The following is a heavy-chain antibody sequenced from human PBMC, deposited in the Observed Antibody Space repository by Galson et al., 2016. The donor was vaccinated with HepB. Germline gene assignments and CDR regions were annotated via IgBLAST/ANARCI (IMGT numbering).Heavy chain of an antibody. CDR1: GFFFSGRA. CDR3: ARDDYSGGRGSPDY. D-gene: IGHD4/OR15-4a*01. CDR2: IDRYGGTT. J-gene: IGHJ4*02. Sequence: SLRLSCAASGFFFSGRAMSWVRQAPGKGLEWVSGIDRYGGTTGYAASVKGRFTIPRDNSKNTLYLQMNSLRTEDTAVYYCARDDYSGGRGSPDYWGQGTLVTVSS. V-gene: IGHV3-23*01.